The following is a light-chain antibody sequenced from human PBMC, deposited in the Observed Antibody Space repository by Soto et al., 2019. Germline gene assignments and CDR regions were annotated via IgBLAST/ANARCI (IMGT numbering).Light chain of an antibody. Sequence: QSVLTQPPSVSGAPGQRVTISCTGSGSNIGAGYDVHWYQQVPGTAPKLLIYDDFKRPSGVPDRFSGSKSGTSASLAITGLQAEDEADYYCQSYDGSLSGSIFGGGTKSPS. CDR2: DDF. CDR1: GSNIGAGYD. V-gene: IGLV1-40*01. J-gene: IGLJ2*01. CDR3: QSYDGSLSGSI.